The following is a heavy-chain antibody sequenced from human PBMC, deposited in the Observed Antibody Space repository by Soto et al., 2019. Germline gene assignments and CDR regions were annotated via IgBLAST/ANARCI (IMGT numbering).Heavy chain of an antibody. CDR2: IRSKVNSYAT. J-gene: IGHJ4*02. D-gene: IGHD6-13*01. CDR3: SAATGDY. V-gene: IGHV3-73*01. Sequence: EVQLVESGGGLVQPGGSLKLSCAASGFTSSGSAMHWVRQASGKGLEWVGRIRSKVNSYATAYAASVKGRFTISRDDSKNTAYLQMNSLKTEDTAVYYCSAATGDYWGQGTLVTVSS. CDR1: GFTSSGSA.